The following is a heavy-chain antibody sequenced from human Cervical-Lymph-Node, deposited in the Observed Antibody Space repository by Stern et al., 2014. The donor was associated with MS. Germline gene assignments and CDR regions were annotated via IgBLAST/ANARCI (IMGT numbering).Heavy chain of an antibody. Sequence: QVTLRESGPALVKPTQTLTLTCTFSGFSLSTSGMCVSWIRQPPGKALEWLALIDWGDGKYYSKSLKTRLTISKDPSKNQVVLTMTNMDPVDTATYYCARIRAYSSSWYPAGYYYYGMDVWGQGTTVTVSS. D-gene: IGHD6-13*01. CDR1: GFSLSTSGMC. CDR2: IDWGDGK. J-gene: IGHJ6*02. CDR3: ARIRAYSSSWYPAGYYYYGMDV. V-gene: IGHV2-70*01.